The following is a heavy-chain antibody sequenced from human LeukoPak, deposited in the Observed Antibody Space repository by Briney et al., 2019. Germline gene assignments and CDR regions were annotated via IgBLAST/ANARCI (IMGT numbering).Heavy chain of an antibody. CDR3: ARGGLPVDY. CDR1: GFTFSSYW. Sequence: PGGSLRLSCAASGFTFSSYWKSWVRQAPGKGLEWVANIKQDGSEKYYVDSVKGRFTISRDNAKNSLYLQMNSLRAEDTAVYYCARGGLPVDYWGQGTLVTVSS. J-gene: IGHJ4*02. V-gene: IGHV3-7*03. D-gene: IGHD5-18*01. CDR2: IKQDGSEK.